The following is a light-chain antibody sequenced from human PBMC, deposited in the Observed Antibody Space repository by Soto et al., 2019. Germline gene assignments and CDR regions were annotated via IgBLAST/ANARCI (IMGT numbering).Light chain of an antibody. J-gene: IGKJ1*01. CDR3: MQPPPSGT. CDR1: QSLLHSNGYNY. CDR2: LGS. Sequence: DIVMTQSPLSLPVTPGEPASISCRSSQSLLHSNGYNYLDWYLQKPGQSPQLLIYLGSNRASGVPDRFSGSGSGTDFTLKISRVEAEDVGVYYCMQPPPSGTFGQGTKVEIK. V-gene: IGKV2-28*01.